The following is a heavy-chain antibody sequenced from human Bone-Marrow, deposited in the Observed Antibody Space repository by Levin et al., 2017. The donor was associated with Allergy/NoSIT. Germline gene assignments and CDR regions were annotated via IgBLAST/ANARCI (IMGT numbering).Heavy chain of an antibody. CDR2: IYTAGNT. D-gene: IGHD5-18*01. V-gene: IGHV4-61*02. Sequence: SQTLSLTCNVSGASIRSPSYYWHWIRQPAGKGLEWIGRIYTAGNTNFNPSLKSRVTMSLDASNNRFSLNLRSVTASDTAVYYCARGYTYGPFDFWGQGTLVTVSS. J-gene: IGHJ4*02. CDR3: ARGYTYGPFDF. CDR1: GASIRSPSYY.